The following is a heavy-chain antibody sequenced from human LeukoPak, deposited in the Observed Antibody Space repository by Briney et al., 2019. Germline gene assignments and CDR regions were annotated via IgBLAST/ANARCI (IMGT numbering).Heavy chain of an antibody. V-gene: IGHV3-30-3*01. Sequence: GGSLRLSCAASGFTFSSYAMHWVRQAPGKGLEWVAVISYDGSNKYYADSVKGRFTISRDNSKNTLYLQMNSLRAEDTAVYYCARDSSGSPRGPFDLGAVAPWSLSPQ. J-gene: IGHJ2*01. CDR1: GFTFSSYA. CDR2: ISYDGSNK. D-gene: IGHD1-26*01. CDR3: ARDSSGSPRGPFDL.